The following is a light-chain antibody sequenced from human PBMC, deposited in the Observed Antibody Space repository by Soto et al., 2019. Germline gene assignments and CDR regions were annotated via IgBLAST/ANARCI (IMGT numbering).Light chain of an antibody. J-gene: IGLJ2*01. CDR1: GIGRKN. Sequence: SYELTQSPSMSVAPGETATITCGGSGIGRKNVHWYQQKPGQAPVLLIYYDKDRPSGIPERFSGSNSGNTATLTISEVEAGDEAAYYCQVWDSGSDHPVFGGGTKLTVL. CDR3: QVWDSGSDHPV. CDR2: YDK. V-gene: IGLV3-21*04.